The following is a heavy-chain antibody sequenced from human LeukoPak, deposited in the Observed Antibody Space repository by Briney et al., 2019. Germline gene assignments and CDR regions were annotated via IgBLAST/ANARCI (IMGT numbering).Heavy chain of an antibody. CDR2: IIPILGIA. V-gene: IGHV1-69*04. CDR3: ARDSSSPLDY. D-gene: IGHD6-13*01. Sequence: GSSETLSCKASGGTFSSYTISWVRQAPGQGLEWMGRIIPILGIANYAQKFQGRVTITADKSTSTAYMELSSLRSEDTAVYYCARDSSSPLDYWGQGTLVTVSS. J-gene: IGHJ4*02. CDR1: GGTFSSYT.